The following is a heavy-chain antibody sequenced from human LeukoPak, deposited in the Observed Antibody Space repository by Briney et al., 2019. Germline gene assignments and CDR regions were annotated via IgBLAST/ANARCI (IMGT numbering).Heavy chain of an antibody. CDR1: GFTFSYHW. V-gene: IGHV3-74*01. D-gene: IGHD5-12*01. CDR3: ATSEVWDSGYDSPDY. Sequence: GGSLRLSCAASGFTFSYHWMHWVRQAPGKGLVWVSRINRDGSSTTYADSVRGRFTISRDNSKNTVYLQMNSLRAEDTAVYYCATSEVWDSGYDSPDYWGQGTLVTVSS. J-gene: IGHJ4*02. CDR2: INRDGSST.